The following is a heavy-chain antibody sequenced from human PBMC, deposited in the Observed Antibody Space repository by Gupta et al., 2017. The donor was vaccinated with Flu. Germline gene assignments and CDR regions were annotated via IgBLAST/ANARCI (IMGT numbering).Heavy chain of an antibody. J-gene: IGHJ6*02. V-gene: IGHV3-72*01. CDR2: IRRKEDGFTT. CDR3: ARTVKYYDMNV. Sequence: EVQLVESGGGLVQPGGSLRLSCTGSGFSFKDHYMDWVRQAPGKGLEWVARIRRKEDGFTTSYAASVTGRFTLSRDESTNSGYLQMNSLKTEDTAVYDWARTVKYYDMNVWGQGITVTVSS. CDR1: GFSFKDHY. D-gene: IGHD2/OR15-2a*01.